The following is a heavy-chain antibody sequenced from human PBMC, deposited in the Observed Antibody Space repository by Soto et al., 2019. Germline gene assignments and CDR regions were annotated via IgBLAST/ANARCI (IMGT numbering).Heavy chain of an antibody. CDR3: AKTYGDYSNYYYYGMDV. V-gene: IGHV3-9*01. D-gene: IGHD4-4*01. CDR2: ISWNSGSI. J-gene: IGHJ6*02. CDR1: GFTFDDYA. Sequence: GGSLRLSCAASGFTFDDYAMHWVRQAPGKGLEWVSGISWNSGSIGYADSVKGRFTISRDNAKNSLYLQMNSLRAEDTALYYCAKTYGDYSNYYYYGMDVWGQGTTVTVSS.